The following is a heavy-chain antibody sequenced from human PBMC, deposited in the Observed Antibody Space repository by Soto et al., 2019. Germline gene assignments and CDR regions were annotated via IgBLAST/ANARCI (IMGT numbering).Heavy chain of an antibody. Sequence: PSETLSLTCAVSGGSISSGGYSWSWIRQPPGKGLEWIGYIYHSGSIYYNPSLKSRVTISEDRSKNQFSLKLSSVTAADTAVYYCARVPEYWGQGTLVTVSS. J-gene: IGHJ4*02. CDR1: GGSISSGGYS. CDR3: ARVPEY. V-gene: IGHV4-30-2*01. CDR2: IYHSGSI.